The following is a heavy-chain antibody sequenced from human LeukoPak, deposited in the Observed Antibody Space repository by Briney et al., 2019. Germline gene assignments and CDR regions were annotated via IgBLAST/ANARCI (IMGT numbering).Heavy chain of an antibody. D-gene: IGHD1-7*01. CDR1: GGSISSYY. Sequence: PSETLSLTCTVSGGSISSYYWSWIRQPPGKGLEWIGEINHSGSTNYNPSLKSRVTISVDTSKNQFSLKLSSVTAADTAVYYCARGIITGTTVIWYYFDYWGQGTLVTVSS. CDR3: ARGIITGTTVIWYYFDY. CDR2: INHSGST. V-gene: IGHV4-34*01. J-gene: IGHJ4*02.